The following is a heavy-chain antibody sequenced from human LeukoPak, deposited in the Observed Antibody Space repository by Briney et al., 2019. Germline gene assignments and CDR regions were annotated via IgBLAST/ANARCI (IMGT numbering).Heavy chain of an antibody. CDR2: INPNSGGT. J-gene: IGHJ4*02. D-gene: IGHD6-19*01. CDR3: ARVKGYSSGWAIDY. V-gene: IGHV1-2*02. CDR1: GYTFTGYY. Sequence: ASVKVSCKASGYTFTGYYMHWVRQAPGQGREWMGWINPNSGGTNYAQKFQGRVTMTRDTSISTAYMELSRLRSDDTAVYYCARVKGYSSGWAIDYWGQGTLVTVSS.